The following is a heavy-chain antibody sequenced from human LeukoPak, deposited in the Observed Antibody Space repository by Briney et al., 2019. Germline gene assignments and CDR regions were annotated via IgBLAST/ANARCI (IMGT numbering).Heavy chain of an antibody. CDR1: GFTVSSNY. CDR2: IYSGGST. J-gene: IGHJ5*02. D-gene: IGHD2-2*01. CDR3: ARVRCSSTSCLPDWFDP. Sequence: PGGSLRLSCAASGFTVSSNYMSWVRQAPGKGLEWVSVIYSGGSTYYADSVKGRFTISRDNSKNTLYLQMNSLRAEDTAVYYCARVRCSSTSCLPDWFDPWGQGTLVTVSS. V-gene: IGHV3-66*01.